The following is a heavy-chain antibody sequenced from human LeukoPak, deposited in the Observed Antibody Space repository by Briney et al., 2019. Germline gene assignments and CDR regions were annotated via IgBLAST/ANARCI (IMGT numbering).Heavy chain of an antibody. Sequence: GGSLRLSCAASGFTFSSYSIDWVRQAPGKGLEWLSYISSSSSTIYYADSVKGRFTISRDNAKNSVYLQMNSLRAEDTAVYYCARDHYCSSTSCYGDFDYWGQGTLVTVSS. V-gene: IGHV3-48*04. CDR3: ARDHYCSSTSCYGDFDY. CDR1: GFTFSSYS. D-gene: IGHD2-2*01. J-gene: IGHJ4*02. CDR2: ISSSSSTI.